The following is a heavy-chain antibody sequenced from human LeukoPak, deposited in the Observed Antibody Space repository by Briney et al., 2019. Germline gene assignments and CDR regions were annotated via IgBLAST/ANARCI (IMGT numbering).Heavy chain of an antibody. CDR2: IYYSGST. D-gene: IGHD2-2*01. CDR1: CGSISSGDYY. V-gene: IGHV4-30-4*01. J-gene: IGHJ6*02. CDR3: ARAYTRYCSSTSCFRYGMDV. Sequence: SQTLSLTCTVSCGSISSGDYYWSWIRQPPGKGLEWIGYIYYSGSTYYNPSLKSRVTISVDTSKNQFSLKLSAVTAADTAVYYCARAYTRYCSSTSCFRYGMDVWGQGTTVTVSS.